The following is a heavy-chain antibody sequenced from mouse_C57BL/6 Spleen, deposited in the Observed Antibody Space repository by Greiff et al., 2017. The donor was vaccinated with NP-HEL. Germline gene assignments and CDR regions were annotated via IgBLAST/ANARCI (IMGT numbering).Heavy chain of an antibody. CDR3: ARRTGTRDAMDY. V-gene: IGHV1-69*01. J-gene: IGHJ4*01. D-gene: IGHD4-1*01. Sequence: QVQLQQPGAELVMPGASVKLSCKASGYTFTSYWMHWVKQRPGQGLEWIGEIDPSDSYTNYNQKFKGKSTLTVDKSSSTAYMQLSSLTSEDSAVYYCARRTGTRDAMDYWGQGTSVTVSS. CDR2: IDPSDSYT. CDR1: GYTFTSYW.